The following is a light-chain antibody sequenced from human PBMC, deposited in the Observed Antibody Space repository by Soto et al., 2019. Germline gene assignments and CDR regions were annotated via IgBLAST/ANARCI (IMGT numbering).Light chain of an antibody. CDR3: QQFKYWPPT. J-gene: IGKJ1*01. V-gene: IGKV3-15*01. CDR1: QSVTNA. Sequence: EIVMTQSPATLSLSPGEGATLSCRASQSVTNAVAWYQQKPGQVPRLLISDASTRATGIPARFSGSGSGTEFNLTIIRLKSEDFEVYYCQQFKYWPPTFGQGTKV. CDR2: DAS.